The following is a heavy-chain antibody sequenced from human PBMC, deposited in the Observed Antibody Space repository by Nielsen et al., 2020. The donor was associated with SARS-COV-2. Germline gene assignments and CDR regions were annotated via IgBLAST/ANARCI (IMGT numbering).Heavy chain of an antibody. CDR2: INHNGGT. J-gene: IGHJ6*03. D-gene: IGHD5-24*01. V-gene: IGHV4-34*01. CDR1: GESFRGFY. CDR3: ARGRDGGIYAYLHHMDV. Sequence: SETLSLTCGVHGESFRGFYWTWIRQAPGKGLEWIEEINHNGGTNYISPLTSRVTISVDTSRRQFSLKMTSLTAADTAVYYCARGRDGGIYAYLHHMDVWGEGTAVIVSS.